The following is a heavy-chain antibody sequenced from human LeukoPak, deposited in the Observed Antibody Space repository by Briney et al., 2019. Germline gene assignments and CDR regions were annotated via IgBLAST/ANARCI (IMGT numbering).Heavy chain of an antibody. Sequence: GSLRLSCAASGFTFRSYSMNWVPQAPGKGRGWVSAISSSSSYIYYADSVKGRFTISRDNAKNSLYLQMNSLRAEDTAVYYCASQYYYDSSGQDAFDIWGQGTMVTVSS. J-gene: IGHJ3*02. CDR1: GFTFRSYS. CDR3: ASQYYYDSSGQDAFDI. V-gene: IGHV3-21*01. D-gene: IGHD3-22*01. CDR2: ISSSSSYI.